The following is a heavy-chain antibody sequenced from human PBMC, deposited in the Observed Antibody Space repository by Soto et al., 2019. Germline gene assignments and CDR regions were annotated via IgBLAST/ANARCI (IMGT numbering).Heavy chain of an antibody. CDR1: GFTFSGYA. J-gene: IGHJ4*02. CDR2: ISGSGGST. Sequence: PGGSLRLSCAASGFTFSGYAMSWVRQAPGKGLEWVSAISGSGGSTYYADSVKGRFTISRDNSKNTLYLQMNSLRAEDTAAYYCAKESRYGERGNVPFDYWGQGTLVTVSS. CDR3: AKESRYGERGNVPFDY. D-gene: IGHD4-17*01. V-gene: IGHV3-23*01.